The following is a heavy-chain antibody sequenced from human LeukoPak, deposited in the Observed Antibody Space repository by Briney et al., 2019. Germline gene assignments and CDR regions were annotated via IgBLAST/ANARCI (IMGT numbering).Heavy chain of an antibody. CDR1: GFTFSSYA. D-gene: IGHD1-1*01. Sequence: PGRSLRLSCAASGFTFSSYAMHWVRQAPGKGLEWVAVISYDGSNKCYADSVKGRFTISRDNSKNTLYLQMNSLRAEDTAVYYCARPRHRYNWNEALDYWGQGTLVTVSS. J-gene: IGHJ4*02. V-gene: IGHV3-30-3*01. CDR3: ARPRHRYNWNEALDY. CDR2: ISYDGSNK.